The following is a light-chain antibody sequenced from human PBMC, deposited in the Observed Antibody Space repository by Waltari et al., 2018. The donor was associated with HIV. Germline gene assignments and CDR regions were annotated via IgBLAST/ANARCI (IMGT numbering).Light chain of an antibody. Sequence: QSVLTQPPSVSAAPGQKVTISCSGSSSNIGNNYVYWYQQLPGTAPKLLLYDNKKRPSVMPDRFSGSKSGTSATLGITGLQTGDEADYYCGTWDSSLSADVFGGGTKLTVL. V-gene: IGLV1-51*01. CDR2: DNK. CDR1: SSNIGNNY. J-gene: IGLJ3*02. CDR3: GTWDSSLSADV.